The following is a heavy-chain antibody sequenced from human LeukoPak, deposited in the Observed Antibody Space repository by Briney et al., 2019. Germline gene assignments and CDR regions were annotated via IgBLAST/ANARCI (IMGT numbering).Heavy chain of an antibody. CDR1: GGSFSGYY. Sequence: SETLSLTCAVYGGSFSGYYWSWIRQPPGKGLEWIGEINHSGSTNYNPSLKSRVTISVDTSKNQFSLKLSSVTAADTAVYYCARDLGYCSAGSCNPWFDPWGQGTLVTVSS. CDR3: ARDLGYCSAGSCNPWFDP. J-gene: IGHJ5*02. D-gene: IGHD2-15*01. V-gene: IGHV4-34*01. CDR2: INHSGST.